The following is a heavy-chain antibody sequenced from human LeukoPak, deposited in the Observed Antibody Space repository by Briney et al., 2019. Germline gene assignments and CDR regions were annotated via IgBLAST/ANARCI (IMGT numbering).Heavy chain of an antibody. D-gene: IGHD3-10*01. CDR2: IYYSGST. Sequence: KPSETLSLTCTVSGGSISSYYWSWIRQPPGKGLEWNGYIYYSGSTNYNPSLKSRVTISVDTSKSQFSLKLSSVTAADTAVYYCARRLGSHFDYWGQGTLVTVSS. CDR3: ARRLGSHFDY. CDR1: GGSISSYY. V-gene: IGHV4-59*08. J-gene: IGHJ4*02.